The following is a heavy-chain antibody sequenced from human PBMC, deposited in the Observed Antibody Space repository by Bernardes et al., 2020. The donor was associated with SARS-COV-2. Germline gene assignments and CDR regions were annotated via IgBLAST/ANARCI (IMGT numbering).Heavy chain of an antibody. Sequence: ASVKVSCKASGYTFTNYDINWVRQAAGQGLEWMGWMNPDSANTGYAQKFQGRITMTRNTSISTAYMELRSLRSDDTAVYYCARLMVQDYYGMDVWGQGTTVTVSS. CDR3: ARLMVQDYYGMDV. CDR1: GYTFTNYD. V-gene: IGHV1-8*01. J-gene: IGHJ6*02. CDR2: MNPDSANT. D-gene: IGHD1-1*01.